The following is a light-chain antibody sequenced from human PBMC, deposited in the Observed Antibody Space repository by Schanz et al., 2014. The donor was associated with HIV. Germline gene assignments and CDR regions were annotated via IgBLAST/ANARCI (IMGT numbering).Light chain of an antibody. CDR1: SSDVGGYNY. J-gene: IGLJ2*01. V-gene: IGLV2-14*03. CDR3: SSYTSSSTLVV. Sequence: QSALAQPASVSGSPGQSITISCTGTSSDVGGYNYASWYQRHPGKAPKLMIYDVSNRPSGVSNRFSGSKSGNTASLTISGLQAEDEADYYCSSYTSSSTLVVFGGGTKLTVL. CDR2: DVS.